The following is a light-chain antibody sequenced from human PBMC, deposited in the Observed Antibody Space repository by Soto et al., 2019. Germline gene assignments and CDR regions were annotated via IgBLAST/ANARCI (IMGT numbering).Light chain of an antibody. Sequence: EIVLTQSPATLSVSPGERATLSCRASQSVGNNFAWYQQKPGQAPRLLIFATSTRATGVPARFSGSGSGTEFTLNISSLQAKDFAVYYCQQYGDWPLTFGGGAKVEIE. CDR1: QSVGNN. J-gene: IGKJ4*01. V-gene: IGKV3-15*01. CDR2: ATS. CDR3: QQYGDWPLT.